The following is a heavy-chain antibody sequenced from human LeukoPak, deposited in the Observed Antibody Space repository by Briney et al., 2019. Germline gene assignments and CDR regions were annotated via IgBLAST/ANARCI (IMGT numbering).Heavy chain of an antibody. CDR2: IKSKTDGETT. CDR1: GFTFTNAW. CDR3: TTDLGTYYHGSQRLIPIDY. J-gene: IGHJ4*02. V-gene: IGHV3-15*01. D-gene: IGHD3-10*01. Sequence: PGGSLRLSCAASGFTFTNAWMSWVRQAPGKGLEWIGRIKSKTDGETTNYAEPVRGRFTISRDDSKGAVYLQMNSLKIEDTAVYYCTTDLGTYYHGSQRLIPIDYWGQGTLVTVSS.